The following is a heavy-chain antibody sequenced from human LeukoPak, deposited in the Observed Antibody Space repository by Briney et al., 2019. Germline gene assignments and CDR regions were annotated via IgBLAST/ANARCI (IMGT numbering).Heavy chain of an antibody. V-gene: IGHV3-23*01. D-gene: IGHD3-3*01. CDR1: GFIFRSYA. J-gene: IGHJ4*02. CDR2: ITANGDAT. CDR3: ATFGVIVRNDYYDY. Sequence: GGSLRLSCVGSGFIFRSYAVTWVRQAPGKGLEWVSSITANGDATYYADSVKGRFTISRDNSKNTLYLQMSSLRAEDTAVYYCATFGVIVRNDYYDYWGQGALVAVSS.